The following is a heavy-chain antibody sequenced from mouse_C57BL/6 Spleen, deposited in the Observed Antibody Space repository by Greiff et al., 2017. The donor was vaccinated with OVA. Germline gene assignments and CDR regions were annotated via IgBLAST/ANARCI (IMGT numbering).Heavy chain of an antibody. Sequence: VKLMESDAELVKPGASVKISCKVSGYTFTDHTIPWMKQTPEQGLEWIGYIYPRDGSTKYNEKFKGKATLTADKSSSTAYMQLNSLTSEDSAVYFCAREAGDSSGYWGQGTTLTVSS. CDR2: IYPRDGST. D-gene: IGHD3-2*02. CDR3: AREAGDSSGY. CDR1: GYTFTDHT. J-gene: IGHJ2*01. V-gene: IGHV1-78*01.